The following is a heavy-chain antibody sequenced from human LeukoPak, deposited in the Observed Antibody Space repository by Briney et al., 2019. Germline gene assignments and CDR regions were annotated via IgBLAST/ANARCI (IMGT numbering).Heavy chain of an antibody. Sequence: PSETLSLTCSVSGVSISSYYWSWIRQPPGKGLEWIGYIYYSGSTNYNPSLKSRVTISVDTSKNQFSLKLSSVTAADTAVYYCARDRQDFWSGYDAFDIWGQGTMVTVSS. V-gene: IGHV4-59*01. CDR3: ARDRQDFWSGYDAFDI. J-gene: IGHJ3*02. CDR1: GVSISSYY. CDR2: IYYSGST. D-gene: IGHD3-3*01.